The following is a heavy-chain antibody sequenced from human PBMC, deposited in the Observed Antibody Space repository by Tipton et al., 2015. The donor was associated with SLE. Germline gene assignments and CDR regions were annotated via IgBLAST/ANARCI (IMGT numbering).Heavy chain of an antibody. CDR1: GFTFWSHD. V-gene: IGHV3-74*01. CDR3: AGGTGAYFDH. J-gene: IGHJ4*02. Sequence: SLRLSCATSGFTFWSHDMGWVRQAPGKGLVWVSRLSTDGSVTTYADSVKGRLTISRDNAKNTLYLQMNRLRVEDTAVYYCAGGTGAYFDHWGQGTLVTVSS. CDR2: LSTDGSVT. D-gene: IGHD3-16*01.